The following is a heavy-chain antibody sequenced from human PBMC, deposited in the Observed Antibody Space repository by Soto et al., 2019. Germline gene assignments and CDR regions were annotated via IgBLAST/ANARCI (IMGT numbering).Heavy chain of an antibody. J-gene: IGHJ5*02. CDR2: ISSDGTTT. V-gene: IGHV3-74*01. CDR3: ARDHCSTSTCYTVWFDP. CDR1: GFTFSNSW. Sequence: GGSLRLSCAASGFTFSNSWMHWVRQVPGKGLVWVSRISSDGTTTNYAGSVKGRFTISRDNAENTLYLQMNSLRAEDTAVYYCARDHCSTSTCYTVWFDPWGQGALVTVSS. D-gene: IGHD2-2*02.